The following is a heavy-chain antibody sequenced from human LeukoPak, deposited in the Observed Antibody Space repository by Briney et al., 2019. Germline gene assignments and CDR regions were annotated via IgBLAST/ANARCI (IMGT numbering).Heavy chain of an antibody. CDR2: ISSSGSTI. V-gene: IGHV3-48*03. CDR1: GFTISSYE. CDR3: ARDYYGSGSYYGVKNYYYYMDV. J-gene: IGHJ6*03. D-gene: IGHD3-10*01. Sequence: QPGGSLRLSCAASGFTISSYEMNWVRQAPGKGLEWVSYISSSGSTIYYADSVKGRFTISRDNAKNSLYLQMNSLRAEDTAVYYCARDYYGSGSYYGVKNYYYYMDVWGKGTTVTVSS.